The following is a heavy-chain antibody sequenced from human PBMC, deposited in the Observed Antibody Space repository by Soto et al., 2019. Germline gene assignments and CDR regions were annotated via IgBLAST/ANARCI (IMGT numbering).Heavy chain of an antibody. CDR2: IYRSGST. CDR3: ARTLDYGHMDV. Sequence: PSETLSLTCTVSGDSVRNQYWSWIRRPPGRGLEWIGYIYRSGSTKYNPSLKSRLTISVDTSKNQFSLKLSSATAADTAVYYCARTLDYGHMDVWGKGTTVTVSS. V-gene: IGHV4-4*09. J-gene: IGHJ6*03. D-gene: IGHD3-16*01. CDR1: GDSVRNQY.